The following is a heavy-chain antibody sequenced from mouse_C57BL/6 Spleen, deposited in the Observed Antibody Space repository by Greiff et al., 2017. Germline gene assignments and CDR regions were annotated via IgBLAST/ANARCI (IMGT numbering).Heavy chain of an antibody. D-gene: IGHD1-1*01. Sequence: QVQLQQSGPELVKPGASVKLSCKASGYTFTSYDINWVKQRPGQGLEWIGWIYPRDGSTKYNEKFKGKATLTVDTASSTAYLELHSLTSEDSAVYCCARDYYGSSPWYFDVWGTGTTVTVSS. CDR1: GYTFTSYD. V-gene: IGHV1-85*01. CDR3: ARDYYGSSPWYFDV. CDR2: IYPRDGST. J-gene: IGHJ1*03.